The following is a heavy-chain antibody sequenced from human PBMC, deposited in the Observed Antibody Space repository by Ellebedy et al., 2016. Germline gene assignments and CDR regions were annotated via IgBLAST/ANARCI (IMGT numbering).Heavy chain of an antibody. CDR1: GYSFTSYW. J-gene: IGHJ5*02. V-gene: IGHV5-51*01. Sequence: ASVKVSCKGSGYSFTSYWIGWVRQMPGKGLEWMGLIYPGDSDTRYSPSFQGQVTISADKSISTAYLQWSSLKASDTAMYYCARLTAGDLLTWFDPWGQGTLVTVSS. CDR3: ARLTAGDLLTWFDP. CDR2: IYPGDSDT. D-gene: IGHD7-27*01.